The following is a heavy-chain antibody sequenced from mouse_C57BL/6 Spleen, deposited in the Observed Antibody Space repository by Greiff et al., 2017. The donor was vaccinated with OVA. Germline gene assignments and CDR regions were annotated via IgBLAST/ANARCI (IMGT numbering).Heavy chain of an antibody. V-gene: IGHV1-15*01. CDR2: IDPETGGT. J-gene: IGHJ1*03. CDR3: TRDYFEV. CDR1: GYTFTDYE. Sequence: SGAELVRPGASVTLSCKASGYTFTDYEMHWVKQTPVHGLEWIGAIDPETGGTAYNQKFKGKAILTADKSSSTAYMELRSLTSEDSAVYYCTRDYFEVWGTGTTVTVSS.